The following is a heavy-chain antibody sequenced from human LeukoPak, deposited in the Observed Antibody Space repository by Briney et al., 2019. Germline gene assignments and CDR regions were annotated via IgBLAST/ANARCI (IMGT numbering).Heavy chain of an antibody. J-gene: IGHJ4*02. V-gene: IGHV3-7*02. Sequence: GGSLRLSCAASGFTFSTFWTTWVRQAQGKGLEWLAKIKEDGSEKYYVDSVKGRCTISRDNAKNSLYLQMSSLRAEDTAVYYCARAFYGDLDYWGQGTLVTVSS. CDR1: GFTFSTFW. CDR3: ARAFYGDLDY. D-gene: IGHD4-17*01. CDR2: IKEDGSEK.